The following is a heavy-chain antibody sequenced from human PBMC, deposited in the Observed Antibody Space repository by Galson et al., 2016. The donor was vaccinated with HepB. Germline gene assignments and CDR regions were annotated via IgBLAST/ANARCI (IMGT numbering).Heavy chain of an antibody. CDR3: ARDHGYSGWFDP. J-gene: IGHJ5*02. D-gene: IGHD5-18*01. CDR2: IYYSGNT. Sequence: SETLSLTCTASGASLSPYYWSWIRQPPGKGLEWIGYIYYSGNTYYNPSLESRVTISVDTSKNQFSLKLTSATPADTAVYYCARDHGYSGWFDPWGQGTLVAVSS. CDR1: GASLSPYY. V-gene: IGHV4-59*01.